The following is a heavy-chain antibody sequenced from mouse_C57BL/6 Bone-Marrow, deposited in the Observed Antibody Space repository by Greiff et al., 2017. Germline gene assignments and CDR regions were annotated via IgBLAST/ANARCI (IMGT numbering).Heavy chain of an antibody. CDR3: ARGTTVVAYYFDY. Sequence: EVQLQESVAELVRPGASVKLSCTASGFNIKNTYMHWVKQRPEQGLEWIGRIEPANGNTKYAPKFQGKATITADTSSNTAYLQLSSLTSEDTAIYYCARGTTVVAYYFDYWGQGTTLTVSS. V-gene: IGHV14-3*01. CDR1: GFNIKNTY. J-gene: IGHJ2*01. D-gene: IGHD1-1*01. CDR2: IEPANGNT.